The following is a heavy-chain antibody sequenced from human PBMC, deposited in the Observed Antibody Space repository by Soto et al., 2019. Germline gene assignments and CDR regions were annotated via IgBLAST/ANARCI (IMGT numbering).Heavy chain of an antibody. D-gene: IGHD3-22*01. J-gene: IGHJ3*02. CDR2: IYYSGST. Sequence: PSETLSLTCTVSGGSVSSGSYYWSWIRQPPGKGLEWIGYIYYSGSTNHNPSLKSRVTISVDTSKNQFSLKLSSVTAADTAVYYCARDGDYYDSSGYHDAFDIWGQGTMVT. CDR3: ARDGDYYDSSGYHDAFDI. CDR1: GGSVSSGSYY. V-gene: IGHV4-61*01.